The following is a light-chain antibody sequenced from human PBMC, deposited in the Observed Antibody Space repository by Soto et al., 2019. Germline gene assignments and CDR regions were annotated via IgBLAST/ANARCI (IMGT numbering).Light chain of an antibody. CDR3: QQYSSSPSIT. J-gene: IGKJ5*01. CDR1: QSVSSGY. CDR2: GAS. Sequence: EIVLTQSPGTLSLSPGERATLSCRASQSVSSGYLAWYQQQPGQAPRLLIYGASTRATGIPDRFSGSGSGTDFTLTIRRLEPEDFAVYYCQQYSSSPSITFGQGTRLEIK. V-gene: IGKV3-20*01.